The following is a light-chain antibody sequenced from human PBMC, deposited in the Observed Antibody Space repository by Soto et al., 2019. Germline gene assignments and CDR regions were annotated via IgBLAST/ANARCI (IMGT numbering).Light chain of an antibody. Sequence: IQMTQSPSSLSASVGDRVTITCRASQRITTYLNWYQQKPGNAPKLLITTSGTLQRGVPSRFSGSGSGTDFTLTITILQREDFATYFCQQTYSTPYTFGQGTKLEVK. CDR2: TSG. CDR3: QQTYSTPYT. J-gene: IGKJ2*01. CDR1: QRITTY. V-gene: IGKV1-39*01.